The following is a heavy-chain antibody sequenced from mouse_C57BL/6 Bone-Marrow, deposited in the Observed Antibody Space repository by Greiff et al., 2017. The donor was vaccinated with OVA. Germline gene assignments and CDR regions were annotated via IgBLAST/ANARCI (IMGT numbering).Heavy chain of an antibody. CDR2: IYPGSGST. CDR3: ARCAMDY. J-gene: IGHJ4*01. CDR1: GYTFTSYW. Sequence: VKLMESGAELVKPGASVKMSCKASGYTFTSYWITWVKQRPGQGLEWIGDIYPGSGSTNYNEKFKSKATLTVDTSSSTAYMQLSSLTSEDSAVYYCARCAMDYWGQGTSVTVSS. V-gene: IGHV1-55*01.